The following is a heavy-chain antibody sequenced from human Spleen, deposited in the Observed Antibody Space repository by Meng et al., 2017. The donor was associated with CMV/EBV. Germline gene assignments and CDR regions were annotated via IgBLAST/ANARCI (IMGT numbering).Heavy chain of an antibody. CDR1: GCTFDKYD. D-gene: IGHD3-3*01. CDR3: ARDPGFGVATGGDY. J-gene: IGHJ4*02. V-gene: IGHV3-20*03. Sequence: GSGCTFDKYDMTWVGKGPGKGLERVSGLNWNGGSTGYAASVKDRLTIFRDNAKNSLYLQMKSLRAEDTALYYCARDPGFGVATGGDYWGQGTLVTVSS. CDR2: LNWNGGST.